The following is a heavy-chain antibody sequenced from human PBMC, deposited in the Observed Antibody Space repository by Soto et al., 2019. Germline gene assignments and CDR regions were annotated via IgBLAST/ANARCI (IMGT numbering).Heavy chain of an antibody. V-gene: IGHV3-49*04. CDR2: IRSKAYGGTT. J-gene: IGHJ6*02. CDR1: GFTFGDYA. Sequence: QPGGSLRLSCTASGFTFGDYAMSWVRQAPGKGLEWVGFIRSKAYGGTTEYAASVKGRFTISRDDSKSIAYLQMNSLKTEDTAVYYCTREAWYGLYGMDVWGQGTTVTVSS. CDR3: TREAWYGLYGMDV. D-gene: IGHD6-13*01.